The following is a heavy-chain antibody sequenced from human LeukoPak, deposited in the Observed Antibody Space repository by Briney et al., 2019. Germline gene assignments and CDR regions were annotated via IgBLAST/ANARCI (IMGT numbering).Heavy chain of an antibody. V-gene: IGHV3-23*01. CDR3: ARGRFRIAALFDY. Sequence: GGSLRLSCAASGFAFSKLAMGWVRQAPGKGLEWVSVISDSGDITYYADSVKGRFTISRDNSKHTLYLHMNSLRAEDTAVYYCARGRFRIAALFDYWGQGTLVTVSS. D-gene: IGHD6-13*01. CDR2: ISDSGDIT. CDR1: GFAFSKLA. J-gene: IGHJ4*02.